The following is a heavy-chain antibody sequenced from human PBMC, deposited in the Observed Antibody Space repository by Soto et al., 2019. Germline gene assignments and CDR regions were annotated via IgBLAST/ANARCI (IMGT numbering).Heavy chain of an antibody. V-gene: IGHV3-23*01. CDR3: AGAPGIVVVPAAIFATSYHFDY. J-gene: IGHJ4*02. CDR1: GFTFSSYA. Sequence: GSLRLSCAASGFTFSSYAMSWVRQAPGKGLEWVSAISGSGGSTYYADSVKGRFTISRDNSKNTLYLQMNSLRAEDTAVYYCAGAPGIVVVPAAIFATSYHFDYWGQGTLVTVSS. CDR2: ISGSGGST. D-gene: IGHD2-2*02.